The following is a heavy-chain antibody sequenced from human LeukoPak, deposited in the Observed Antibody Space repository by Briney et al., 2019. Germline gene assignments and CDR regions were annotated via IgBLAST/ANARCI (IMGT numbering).Heavy chain of an antibody. CDR3: AKMEGGPHCSGGSCYHTNWFDP. Sequence: GGSLRLSCAASGFTFSSYAMSWVRQAPGKGLEWVSGISGSGDNTYYADSVKGRFTISRDNAKNSLYLQMNSLRAEDTALYYCAKMEGGPHCSGGSCYHTNWFDPWGQGTLVTVPS. CDR2: ISGSGDNT. CDR1: GFTFSSYA. J-gene: IGHJ5*02. V-gene: IGHV3-23*01. D-gene: IGHD2-15*01.